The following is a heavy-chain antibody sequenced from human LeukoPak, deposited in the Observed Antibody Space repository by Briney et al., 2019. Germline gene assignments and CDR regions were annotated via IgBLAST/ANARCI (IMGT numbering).Heavy chain of an antibody. V-gene: IGHV3-30*18. CDR1: GFTFSSYG. Sequence: GGSLRLSCAASGFTFSSYGMHWVRQAPGKGLEWVAVISYDGSNKYYADSVKGRFTISRDNSKNTLYLQMNSLRAEDTAVYYCAKGQIFGVYYYYGMDVWGQGTTVTVSS. CDR3: AKGQIFGVYYYYGMDV. D-gene: IGHD3-3*01. J-gene: IGHJ6*02. CDR2: ISYDGSNK.